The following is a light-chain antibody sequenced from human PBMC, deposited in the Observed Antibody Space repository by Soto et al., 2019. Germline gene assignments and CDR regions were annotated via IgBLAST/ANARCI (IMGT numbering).Light chain of an antibody. Sequence: EIVMTQSPATPSVSPGERATLSCRASQSVTSNLAWYQQKPGQAPRLLIYGASTRTTGIPARFSGSGSGTKFTLTISSLQSEDFAVYYCQQYNNWPQTFGQGTQVDIK. V-gene: IGKV3-15*01. CDR3: QQYNNWPQT. CDR2: GAS. CDR1: QSVTSN. J-gene: IGKJ1*01.